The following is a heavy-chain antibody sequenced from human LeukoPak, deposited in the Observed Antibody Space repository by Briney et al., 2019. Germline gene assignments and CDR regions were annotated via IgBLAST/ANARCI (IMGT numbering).Heavy chain of an antibody. V-gene: IGHV3-53*04. CDR2: IYTGGNT. J-gene: IGHJ4*02. Sequence: WGSLRLSCAASGFTVSSNYMSWVRQAPGKGLEWVSVIYTGGNTYYTDAVKGRFTISRHNSKNTLYLQMNNLRAEDTAVYYCARGGPATTIDYWGRGTLVTVSS. CDR1: GFTVSSNY. D-gene: IGHD2-15*01. CDR3: ARGGPATTIDY.